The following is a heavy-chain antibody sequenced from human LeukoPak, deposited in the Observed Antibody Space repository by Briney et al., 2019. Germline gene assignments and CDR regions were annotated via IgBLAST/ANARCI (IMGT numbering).Heavy chain of an antibody. CDR1: GYTFTGYY. CDR3: ARGVAAAC. Sequence: ASVKVSCKASGYTFTGYYMHWVRQSPGQGLEWMGWMNPNSGNTGYAQKFQGRVTMTRNTSISTAYMELSSLRSEDTAVYYCARGVAAACWGQGTLVTVSS. J-gene: IGHJ4*02. CDR2: MNPNSGNT. D-gene: IGHD6-13*01. V-gene: IGHV1-8*02.